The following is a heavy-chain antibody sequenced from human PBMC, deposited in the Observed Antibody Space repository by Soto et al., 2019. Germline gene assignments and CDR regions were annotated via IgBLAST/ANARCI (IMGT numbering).Heavy chain of an antibody. CDR1: GDSIPRTSCY. CDR2: VYYSGST. J-gene: IGHJ5*02. V-gene: IGHV4-39*01. Sequence: SATLSLTFNSSGDSIPRTSCYWGWIRHRPVPGLDWIGDVYYSGSTYYNPSLKSGLTLSIDTSKGQFSLKMTSVTAADTGVYYCARLTPRISAASHGRSNRMDPWGPGTLLTASS. D-gene: IGHD2-15*01. CDR3: ARLTPRISAASHGRSNRMDP.